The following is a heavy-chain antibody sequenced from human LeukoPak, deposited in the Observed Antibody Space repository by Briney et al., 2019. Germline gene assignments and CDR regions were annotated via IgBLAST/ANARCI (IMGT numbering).Heavy chain of an antibody. J-gene: IGHJ4*02. V-gene: IGHV3-74*01. D-gene: IGHD3-9*01. CDR2: INSDGSST. CDR1: GFTFSSYW. Sequence: GGSLRLSCAASGFTFSSYWMHWVRQAPGKGLVWVPHINSDGSSTTYADSVKGRFTISRDNAKNTLYLQMNSLRAEDTAVYYCARAGRGLRYFDWLTYDYWGQGTLVTVSS. CDR3: ARAGRGLRYFDWLTYDY.